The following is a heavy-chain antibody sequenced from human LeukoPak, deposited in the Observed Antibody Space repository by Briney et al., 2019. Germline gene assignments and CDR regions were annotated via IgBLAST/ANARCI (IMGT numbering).Heavy chain of an antibody. J-gene: IGHJ4*02. CDR3: ARETPSRYFDY. V-gene: IGHV1-8*01. Sequence: ASVKVSCKASGYTLTSYDINWVRQATGQGLEWMGWMNPSSGKTGYAQKFQGRISMTRNTSISTAYMELSSLRSEDTAVYYCARETPSRYFDYWGQGTLVTVSS. D-gene: IGHD4-23*01. CDR1: GYTLTSYD. CDR2: MNPSSGKT.